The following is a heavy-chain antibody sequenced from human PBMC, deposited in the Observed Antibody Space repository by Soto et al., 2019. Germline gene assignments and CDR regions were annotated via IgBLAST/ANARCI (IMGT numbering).Heavy chain of an antibody. D-gene: IGHD6-13*01. J-gene: IGHJ5*02. CDR3: ARDGYSSSWYKTHNWFDP. V-gene: IGHV3-33*01. Sequence: QPGGSLRLSCAASGFTFSSYGMHWVRQAPGKGLEWVAVIWYDGSNKYYADSVKGRFTISRDNSKNTLYLQMNSLRAEDTAVYYCARDGYSSSWYKTHNWFDPWGQGTLVTVSS. CDR2: IWYDGSNK. CDR1: GFTFSSYG.